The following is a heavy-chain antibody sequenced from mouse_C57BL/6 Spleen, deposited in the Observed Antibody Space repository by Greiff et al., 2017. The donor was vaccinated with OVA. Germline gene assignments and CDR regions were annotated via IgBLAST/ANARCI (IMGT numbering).Heavy chain of an antibody. J-gene: IGHJ3*01. D-gene: IGHD4-1*01. CDR1: GYTFTSYW. CDR3: GRKGELGRGFAY. V-gene: IGHV1-64*01. CDR2: IHPNSGST. Sequence: QVQLQQPGAELVKPGASVKLSCKASGYTFTSYWMHWVKQRPGQGLEWIGMIHPNSGSTNYNEKFKSKATLTVDKSSSTAYMQLSSLTSEDSAVDYCGRKGELGRGFAYWGQGTLVTVSA.